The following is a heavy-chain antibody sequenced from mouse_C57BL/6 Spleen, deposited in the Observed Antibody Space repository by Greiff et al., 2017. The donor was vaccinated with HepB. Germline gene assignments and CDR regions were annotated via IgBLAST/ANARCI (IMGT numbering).Heavy chain of an antibody. CDR2: ISYDGSN. CDR1: GYSITSGYY. Sequence: EVQLQESGPGLVKPSQSLSLTCSVTGYSITSGYYWNWIRQFPGNKLEWMGYISYDGSNNYNPSLKNRISITRDTSKNQFFLKLNSVTTEDTATYYCARDLGRGYFDVWGTGTTVTVSS. D-gene: IGHD4-1*01. V-gene: IGHV3-6*01. J-gene: IGHJ1*03. CDR3: ARDLGRGYFDV.